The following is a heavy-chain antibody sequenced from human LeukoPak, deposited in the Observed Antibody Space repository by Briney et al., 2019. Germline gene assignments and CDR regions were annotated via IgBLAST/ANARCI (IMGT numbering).Heavy chain of an antibody. CDR3: AGLSGSSFTFDY. J-gene: IGHJ4*02. D-gene: IGHD1-26*01. Sequence: KASETLSLTCTVSGGSISSYYWSWIRQPPGKGLEWIGYIYYSGSTNYNPSLKSRVTISVDTSKNQFSLKLSSVTAADTAVYYCAGLSGSSFTFDYWGQGTLVTVSS. V-gene: IGHV4-59*08. CDR2: IYYSGST. CDR1: GGSISSYY.